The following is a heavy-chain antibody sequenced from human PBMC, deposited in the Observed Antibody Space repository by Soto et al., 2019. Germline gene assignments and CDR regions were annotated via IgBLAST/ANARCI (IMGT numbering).Heavy chain of an antibody. Sequence: GGPLRLSCAASELTFSSYSMNCVRQAPGKGLEWVSSISSSSSYIYYADSVKGRFTISRDNAKNSLYLQMNSLRAEDTAVYYCARSQGLVITDYWGQGTLVTVSS. CDR3: ARSQGLVITDY. CDR1: ELTFSSYS. V-gene: IGHV3-21*01. J-gene: IGHJ4*02. CDR2: ISSSSSYI. D-gene: IGHD3-9*01.